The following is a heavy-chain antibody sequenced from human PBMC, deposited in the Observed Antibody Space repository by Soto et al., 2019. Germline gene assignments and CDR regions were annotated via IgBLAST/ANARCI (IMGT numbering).Heavy chain of an antibody. CDR2: IVPTVDTS. CDR1: GYSFTSYY. CDR3: VRVVAIPGYPDN. Sequence: GTSVKVSCEASGYSFTSYYMHWVRQAPGQGLEWMGGIVPTVDTSTYAQKFQGRVTITADKFTNTVYMELSSLRSDDTAVYYCVRVVAIPGYPDNWGQGTLVTSPQ. V-gene: IGHV1-69*06. J-gene: IGHJ4*02. D-gene: IGHD5-12*01.